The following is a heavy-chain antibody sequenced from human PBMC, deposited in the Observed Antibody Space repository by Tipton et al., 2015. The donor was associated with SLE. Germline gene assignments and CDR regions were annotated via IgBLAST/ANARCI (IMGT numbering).Heavy chain of an antibody. V-gene: IGHV4-34*01. D-gene: IGHD6-13*01. J-gene: IGHJ4*02. CDR2: INHSGST. Sequence: TLSLTCAVYGGSFSGYYWSWIRQPPGKGLEWIGEINHSGSTNYNPSLKSRVTISVDTSKNQFSLKLSSVTAADTAVYYCARERWYSSSSWYFDYWGQGTLVTVSS. CDR3: ARERWYSSSSWYFDY. CDR1: GGSFSGYY.